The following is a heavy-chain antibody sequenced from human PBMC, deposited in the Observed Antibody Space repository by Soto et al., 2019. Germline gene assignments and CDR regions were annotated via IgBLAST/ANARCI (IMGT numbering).Heavy chain of an antibody. V-gene: IGHV1-8*01. CDR3: ARDSSTTNPV. Sequence: QVQLVQSGAEVRRAGTSVMVSCKTSGYTFTDYDINWVRQATGQGLEWMGWMNPNSGNTGYAQKFQGRVSMTRNTATSTAYMELSSLRSDDTAIYYCARDSSTTNPVWGQGTMVTVSS. J-gene: IGHJ3*01. CDR2: MNPNSGNT. CDR1: GYTFTDYD. D-gene: IGHD2-2*01.